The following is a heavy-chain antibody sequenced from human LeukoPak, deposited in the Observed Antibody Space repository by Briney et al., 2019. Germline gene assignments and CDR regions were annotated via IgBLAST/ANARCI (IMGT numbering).Heavy chain of an antibody. CDR3: ARVKNP. CDR1: GFTFRTYT. Sequence: PGGSLRLSCAGSGFTFRTYTVNWVRQAPGKGLEWVSSISSSGDYTYYADSLKGRFTISRDNAKNSLYLQMNSLRAEDTAVYYCARVKNPWGQGTLVTVSS. J-gene: IGHJ5*02. CDR2: ISSSGDYT. V-gene: IGHV3-21*01.